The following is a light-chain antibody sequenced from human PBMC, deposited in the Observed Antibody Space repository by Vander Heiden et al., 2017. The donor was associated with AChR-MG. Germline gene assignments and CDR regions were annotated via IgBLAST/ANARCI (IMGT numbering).Light chain of an antibody. CDR1: SSDLGGYDY. CDR2: DVI. J-gene: IGLJ2*01. CDR3: SSYKSSTTVGV. Sequence: QSALTQPASVSGSPGQSLTIPCTGTSSDLGGYDYVSWYQQYPGKAPKLMIYDVIKRPSGVSNRFSGSKTGNTASLTISGLQAEDEADYYCSSYKSSTTVGVFGGGTKLTVL. V-gene: IGLV2-14*01.